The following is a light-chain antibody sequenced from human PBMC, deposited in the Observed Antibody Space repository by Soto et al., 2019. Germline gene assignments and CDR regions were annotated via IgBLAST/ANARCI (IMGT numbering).Light chain of an antibody. CDR1: SSDVGGYSY. V-gene: IGLV2-14*01. CDR3: SSYTSAGTLV. J-gene: IGLJ3*02. Sequence: QSALTQPASVSGSPGQSITISCTGTSSDVGGYSYVSWYQQHPGKAPKLIIYEVTNRPSGVSLRFTASKSGNTASLTISGLQTEDEADYHCSSYTSAGTLVFGGGTKVTVL. CDR2: EVT.